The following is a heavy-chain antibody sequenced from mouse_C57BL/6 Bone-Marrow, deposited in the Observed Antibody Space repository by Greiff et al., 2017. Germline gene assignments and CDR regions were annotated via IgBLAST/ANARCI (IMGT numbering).Heavy chain of an antibody. V-gene: IGHV1-81*01. D-gene: IGHD2-1*01. CDR1: GYTFTSYG. Sequence: QVQLQQSGAELARPGASVKLSCKASGYTFTSYGISWVKQRTGQGLEWIGEIYPRSGNTYSNEKFKGKATLTADKSSSPAYMELRSLTSEDSAVYFCVYYGNFLAYWGQGTLVTVSA. CDR3: VYYGNFLAY. CDR2: IYPRSGNT. J-gene: IGHJ3*01.